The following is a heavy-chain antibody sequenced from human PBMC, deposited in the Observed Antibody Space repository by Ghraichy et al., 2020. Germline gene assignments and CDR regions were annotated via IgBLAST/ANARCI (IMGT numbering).Heavy chain of an antibody. D-gene: IGHD1-26*01. CDR2: VSPSGLST. CDR1: GFSFNSYG. CDR3: AKDWGTYYRFDY. J-gene: IGHJ4*02. V-gene: IGHV3-23*01. Sequence: ETLSLTCAASGFSFNSYGMNWVRQTPDKGLEWVSAVSPSGLSTYYADSVKGRFTISRDNSNNTLFLQMNTLRLEDTAVYYCAKDWGTYYRFDYWGQGALVTVSS.